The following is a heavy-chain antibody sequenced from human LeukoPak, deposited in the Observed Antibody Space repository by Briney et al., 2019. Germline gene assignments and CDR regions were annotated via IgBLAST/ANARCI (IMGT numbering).Heavy chain of an antibody. D-gene: IGHD3-9*01. CDR2: IFSSDPTT. CDR1: GFTFSDSY. Sequence: GGSLRLSCAAFGFTFSDSYMGWIRQAPGKGLEWVSYIFSSDPTTHYADSVKGRFTISRDNAKKSLYLQMNSLRAEDTAVYYCARALSVTGYYQGFDYWGQGTLVTVSS. V-gene: IGHV3-11*01. J-gene: IGHJ4*02. CDR3: ARALSVTGYYQGFDY.